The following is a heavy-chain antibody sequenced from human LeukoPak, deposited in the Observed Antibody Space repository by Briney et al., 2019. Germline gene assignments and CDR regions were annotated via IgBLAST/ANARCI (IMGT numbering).Heavy chain of an antibody. Sequence: SETLSLTCTVSGGSISNYYWNWIRQPPGKGLEWIGYIYNSGSTNYNPSLKSRVTISTDTSKNQFSLKLSSVTAADTAVYYCASQTIAARPDPWGQGTLVTVSS. J-gene: IGHJ5*02. V-gene: IGHV4-59*01. CDR3: ASQTIAARPDP. D-gene: IGHD6-6*01. CDR1: GGSISNYY. CDR2: IYNSGST.